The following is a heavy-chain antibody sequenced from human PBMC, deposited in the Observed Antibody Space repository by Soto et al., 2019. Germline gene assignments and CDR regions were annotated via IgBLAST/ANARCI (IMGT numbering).Heavy chain of an antibody. CDR3: ARRYSYGYWSIPLDAFDI. D-gene: IGHD5-18*01. CDR2: ISYDGSNK. CDR1: GFTFSSYA. J-gene: IGHJ3*02. Sequence: GGSLRLSCAASGFTFSSYAMHWFRQAPGKGLEWVAVISYDGSNKYYADSVKGRFTISRDNSKNTLYLQMNSLRAEDTAVYYCARRYSYGYWSIPLDAFDIWGQGTMVTVS. V-gene: IGHV3-30-3*01.